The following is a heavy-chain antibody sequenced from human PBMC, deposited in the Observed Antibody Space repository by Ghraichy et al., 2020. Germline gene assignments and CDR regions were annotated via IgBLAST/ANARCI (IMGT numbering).Heavy chain of an antibody. CDR3: ARDDFIYYDRGSAFDI. V-gene: IGHV1-69*13. Sequence: SVKVSCKASGGTFSSYAISWVRQAPGQGLEWMGGIIPIFGTANYAQKFQGRVTITADESTSTAYMELSSLRSEDTAVYYCARDDFIYYDRGSAFDIWGQGTMVTVSS. D-gene: IGHD3-16*01. CDR2: IIPIFGTA. J-gene: IGHJ3*02. CDR1: GGTFSSYA.